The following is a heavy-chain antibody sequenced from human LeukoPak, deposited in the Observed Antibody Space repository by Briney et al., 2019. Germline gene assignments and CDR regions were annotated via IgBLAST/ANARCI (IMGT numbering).Heavy chain of an antibody. D-gene: IGHD3-16*01. V-gene: IGHV4-39*07. CDR1: GGSISSISYY. Sequence: SETLSLTCTVSGGSISSISYYWGWLRQPPGKGLGWIGSIYYSGSTYYNPPLKSRVTISVDTTKNQFFLKLSSVTAADTAVYYCARVLKGLMRFDPWGQGTLVTVSS. CDR3: ARVLKGLMRFDP. J-gene: IGHJ5*02. CDR2: IYYSGST.